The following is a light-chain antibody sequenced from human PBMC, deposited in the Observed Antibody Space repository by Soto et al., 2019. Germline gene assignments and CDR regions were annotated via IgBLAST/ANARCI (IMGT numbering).Light chain of an antibody. Sequence: EIVLTQSPGTLPVSPGERATLSCRASQSVGRNYLAWYQQKPGQAPRLLIHGATSRATGIPDRFSGSGSGTDFTLTISRLEPEDFAVHYCQQYAASPLTFGGGTKVETK. CDR3: QQYAASPLT. J-gene: IGKJ4*01. V-gene: IGKV3-20*01. CDR2: GAT. CDR1: QSVGRNY.